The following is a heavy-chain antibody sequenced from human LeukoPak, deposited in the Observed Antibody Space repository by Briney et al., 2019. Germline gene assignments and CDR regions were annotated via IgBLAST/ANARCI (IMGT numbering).Heavy chain of an antibody. Sequence: SETLSLTCSVSGGSTSSYYRSWIRQPPGKGLEWIGYIYKSGRTNYSPTLKSRVTISVDTSKNQFSLKLSSMTAADTAVYYCARGLVIAVTGWGQWELPPAGHDSWGQGTLVTVSS. CDR2: IYKSGRT. CDR1: GGSTSSYY. J-gene: IGHJ4*02. CDR3: ARGLVIAVTGWGQWELPPAGHDS. D-gene: IGHD1-26*01. V-gene: IGHV4-59*12.